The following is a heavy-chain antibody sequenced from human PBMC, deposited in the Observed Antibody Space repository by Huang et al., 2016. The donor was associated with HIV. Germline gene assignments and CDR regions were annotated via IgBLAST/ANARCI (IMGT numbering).Heavy chain of an antibody. CDR1: GFILSNYG. Sequence: VQLIESGGGVVQPGKSLRLSCATSGFILSNYGMHWVRQAPGKGLKWVACIRNDGMKKNYADSVRGRFTVGRDNGNNTLFLQMRSLGVDDTAVYYCARGDYYDSSGYHPGYFYYWGQGILVTVSS. V-gene: IGHV3-33*04. CDR3: ARGDYYDSSGYHPGYFYY. J-gene: IGHJ4*02. CDR2: IRNDGMKK. D-gene: IGHD3-22*01.